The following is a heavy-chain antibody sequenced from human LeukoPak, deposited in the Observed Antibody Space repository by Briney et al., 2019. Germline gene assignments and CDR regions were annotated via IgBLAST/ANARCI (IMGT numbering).Heavy chain of an antibody. V-gene: IGHV3-23*01. CDR1: GFTFSSYV. Sequence: TGGSLRLSCAASGFTFSSYVMAHVRHSPGKGLEWVSALTGDGSDTYYPDSVKGRFIISRDDSKNTLYLEMNSLRADDTAVYYCAKASSSTWPYYFDSWGQGTLVTVSS. CDR2: LTGDGSDT. J-gene: IGHJ4*02. D-gene: IGHD6-13*01. CDR3: AKASSSTWPYYFDS.